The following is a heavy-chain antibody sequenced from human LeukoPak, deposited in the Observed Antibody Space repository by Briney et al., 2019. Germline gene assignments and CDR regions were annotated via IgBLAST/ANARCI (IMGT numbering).Heavy chain of an antibody. D-gene: IGHD2-8*01. V-gene: IGHV3-53*05. CDR1: GFTVSSNY. J-gene: IGHJ4*02. Sequence: GGSLRLSCAASGFTVSSNYMSWVRQAPGKGLEWVSVIYSGGNTYYADSVKGRFTISRDNSKNTLYLQMNSLRDEDSAAYYCARVYLERLTAGYFDHWGQGTWVTVSP. CDR2: IYSGGNT. CDR3: ARVYLERLTAGYFDH.